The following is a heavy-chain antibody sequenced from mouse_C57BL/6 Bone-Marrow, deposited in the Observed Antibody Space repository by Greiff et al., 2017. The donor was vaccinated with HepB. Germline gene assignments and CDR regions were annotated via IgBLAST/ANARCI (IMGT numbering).Heavy chain of an antibody. CDR3: ARRGDSAWFAY. Sequence: QVQLQQSGPELVKPGASVKISCKASGNAFSSSWMNWVKQRPGKGLEWIGRIYPGDGDTNYNGKFKGKATLTADKSSSTAYMQLSSLTAEDSAVYFCARRGDSAWFAYWGQGTLVTVSA. J-gene: IGHJ3*01. V-gene: IGHV1-82*01. CDR2: IYPGDGDT. CDR1: GNAFSSSW.